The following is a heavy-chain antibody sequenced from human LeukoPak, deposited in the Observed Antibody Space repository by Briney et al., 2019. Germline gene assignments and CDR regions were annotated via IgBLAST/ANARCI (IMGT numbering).Heavy chain of an antibody. CDR3: ARGGWSNDY. CDR2: IYYSGST. D-gene: IGHD6-19*01. Sequence: PSGTLFLTCTVSGDSINDRYWSWIRQPPGRGLEWIGYIYYSGSTNYNPSLKSRVTISVDTSKNQFSLKLSSVTAADTAVYYCARGGWSNDYWGQGTLVTVSS. V-gene: IGHV4-59*11. CDR1: GDSINDRY. J-gene: IGHJ4*02.